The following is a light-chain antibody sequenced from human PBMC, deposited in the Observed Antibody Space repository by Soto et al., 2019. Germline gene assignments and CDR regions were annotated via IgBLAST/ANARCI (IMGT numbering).Light chain of an antibody. V-gene: IGKV3-20*01. J-gene: IGKJ5*01. Sequence: EIVLTQSPGTLSLSPGERATLSCRASQSVSSSYLAWYQQKPGQAPRLLIYGASSRPTGIPDRFSGSASGTDFTLTIRRLEPEDWAVYYCQQYGSSSTFGQGTRLENK. CDR2: GAS. CDR1: QSVSSSY. CDR3: QQYGSSST.